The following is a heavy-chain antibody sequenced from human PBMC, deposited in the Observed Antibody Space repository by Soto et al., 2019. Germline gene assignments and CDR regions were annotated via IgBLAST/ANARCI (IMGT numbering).Heavy chain of an antibody. CDR1: GGSFSGYY. CDR2: INHSGST. J-gene: IGHJ6*04. CDR3: ARARRLFLEWLSTRGGYYYYGMDV. D-gene: IGHD3-3*01. V-gene: IGHV4-34*01. Sequence: WETLSLTCAVYGGSFSGYYWSWIRQPPGKGLEWIGEINHSGSTNYNPSLKSRVTISVDTSKNQFSLKLSSVTAADTAVYYCARARRLFLEWLSTRGGYYYYGMDVWGKGTTVTVSS.